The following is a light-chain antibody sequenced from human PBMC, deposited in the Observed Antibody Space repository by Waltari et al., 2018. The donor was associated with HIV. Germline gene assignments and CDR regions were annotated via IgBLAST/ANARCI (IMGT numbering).Light chain of an antibody. Sequence: QSVLTQPPSMSGAPGQRVTISCTGSSSNIGAGYDVHWYQRLPGTAPKLLIYANINRPSGVPDRFSGSKSGTSASLAITGLQAGDEADYYCQSYDSSLNWVFGGGTRLTVL. CDR1: SSNIGAGYD. CDR2: ANI. CDR3: QSYDSSLNWV. V-gene: IGLV1-40*01. J-gene: IGLJ3*02.